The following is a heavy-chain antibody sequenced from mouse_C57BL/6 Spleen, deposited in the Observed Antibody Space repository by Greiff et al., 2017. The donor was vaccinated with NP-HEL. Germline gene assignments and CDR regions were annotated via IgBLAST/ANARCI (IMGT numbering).Heavy chain of an antibody. J-gene: IGHJ2*01. Sequence: VMLVESGPELVKPGASVKISCKASGYAFSSSWMNWVKQRPGKGLEWIGRIYPGDGDTNYNGKFKGKATLTADKSSSTAYMQLSSLTSEDSAVYFCARWSTTVVANGYWGQGTTLTVSS. D-gene: IGHD1-1*01. CDR3: ARWSTTVVANGY. V-gene: IGHV1-82*01. CDR2: IYPGDGDT. CDR1: GYAFSSSW.